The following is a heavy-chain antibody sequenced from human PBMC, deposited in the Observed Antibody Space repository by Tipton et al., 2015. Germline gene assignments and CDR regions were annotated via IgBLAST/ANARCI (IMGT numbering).Heavy chain of an antibody. CDR3: ARARGRHGGLFDS. J-gene: IGHJ4*02. V-gene: IGHV4-59*01. Sequence: LRLSCTVSSDSISKYYWTWIRQPPGKELEWIGYIRYSGSTNYNPSLKSRVTISVDTSKTQFSLKMSSVTASDTAVYYCARARGRHGGLFDSWGQGILVTVSS. CDR2: IRYSGST. CDR1: SDSISKYY. D-gene: IGHD4-23*01.